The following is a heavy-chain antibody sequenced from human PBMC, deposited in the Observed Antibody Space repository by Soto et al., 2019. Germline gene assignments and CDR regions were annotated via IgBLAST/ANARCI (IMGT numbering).Heavy chain of an antibody. CDR2: IYYTGST. CDR1: GASIRSGDFY. CDR3: ARIEMASIK. Sequence: SETLSLTCSVSGASIRSGDFYWSWLRQSPGKGLEWIGHIYYTGSTFVSPSLKGRLTISLDTSKNQFSLDLSSVTAADTAMYYCARIEMASIKWGRGTLVTVSS. V-gene: IGHV4-30-4*08. D-gene: IGHD5-12*01. J-gene: IGHJ4*02.